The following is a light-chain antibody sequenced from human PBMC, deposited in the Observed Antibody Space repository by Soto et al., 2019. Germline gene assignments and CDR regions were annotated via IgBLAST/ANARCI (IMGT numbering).Light chain of an antibody. V-gene: IGKV1-39*01. CDR1: QSISSY. J-gene: IGKJ4*01. Sequence: DIRMTQSPSSLSSSVGDRVTITCRASQSISSYLNWYQQKPGKAPKLLIYAASSLQSGVPSRFSGSGSGTDFTLTISSLQPEDFATYYCQQSYSTPPTFGGGTEVDI. CDR3: QQSYSTPPT. CDR2: AAS.